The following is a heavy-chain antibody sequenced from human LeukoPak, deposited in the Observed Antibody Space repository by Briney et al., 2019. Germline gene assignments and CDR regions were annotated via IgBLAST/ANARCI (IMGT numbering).Heavy chain of an antibody. CDR3: ARVGTTGRIMAFDI. V-gene: IGHV3-74*01. Sequence: GGSLRLSCAASGFTFSSYWMHWVRQAPGKGLVWVSRINSDGGSTSYADSVKGRFTISRDNAKNTLYLQMNSLRAEDTAVYYCARVGTTGRIMAFDIWGQGTMVTVSS. D-gene: IGHD1-1*01. CDR2: INSDGGST. J-gene: IGHJ3*02. CDR1: GFTFSSYW.